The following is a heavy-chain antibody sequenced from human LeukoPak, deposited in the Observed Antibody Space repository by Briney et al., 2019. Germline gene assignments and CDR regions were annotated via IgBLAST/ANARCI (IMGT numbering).Heavy chain of an antibody. Sequence: GGSLRLSCAASGFSFSNYAMSGVRQAPGEGLEWVSTISDSGGDTYYADSVKGRFTISRDNSKNTLYLQMTSLRAEDTAIYYCAKVPYSDYGSGRPPFMDVWGQGTTVAVSS. CDR3: AKVPYSDYGSGRPPFMDV. CDR1: GFSFSNYA. D-gene: IGHD3-10*01. CDR2: ISDSGGDT. J-gene: IGHJ6*02. V-gene: IGHV3-23*01.